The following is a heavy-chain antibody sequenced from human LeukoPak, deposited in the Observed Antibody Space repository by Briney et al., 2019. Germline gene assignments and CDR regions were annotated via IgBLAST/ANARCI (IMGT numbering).Heavy chain of an antibody. Sequence: ASVTVSCKASGYTFTSYYMHWVRQAPGQGLEWMGIINPSGGSTSYAQKFQGRVTMTRDTSTSTVYMELSSLRSEDTAVYYCARSSGRSPNRDYMGVWGKGTTVTISS. V-gene: IGHV1-46*01. CDR3: ARSSGRSPNRDYMGV. D-gene: IGHD1-14*01. CDR2: INPSGGST. J-gene: IGHJ6*03. CDR1: GYTFTSYY.